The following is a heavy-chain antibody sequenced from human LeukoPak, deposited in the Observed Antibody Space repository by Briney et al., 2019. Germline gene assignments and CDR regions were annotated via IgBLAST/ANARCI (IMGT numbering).Heavy chain of an antibody. Sequence: SGPTLVKPTQTLTLTCTFSGFSLGTSGVGVGWIRQPPGKALEWLALIYWDDDKRYSPSLKSRLTITNDTSKNQVVLTMTNMDPVDTPTYYCAHRVGATRSFDYWGQGTLVTVSS. CDR2: IYWDDDK. V-gene: IGHV2-5*02. J-gene: IGHJ4*02. D-gene: IGHD1-26*01. CDR1: GFSLGTSGVG. CDR3: AHRVGATRSFDY.